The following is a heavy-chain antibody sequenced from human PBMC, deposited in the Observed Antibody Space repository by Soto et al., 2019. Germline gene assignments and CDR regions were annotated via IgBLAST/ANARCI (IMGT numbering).Heavy chain of an antibody. Sequence: QLQLQESGPGLVKPSETLSLTCTVSGGSISSSSYYWGWIRQPPGKGLEWIGSIDYSGSTYYNPSHKSRVTISVDTSKHQFPRKLSSVPAADTAVYYCARHKLAAAGIGYWGQGTLVTVSS. D-gene: IGHD6-13*01. CDR3: ARHKLAAAGIGY. CDR2: IDYSGST. CDR1: GGSISSSSYY. J-gene: IGHJ4*02. V-gene: IGHV4-39*01.